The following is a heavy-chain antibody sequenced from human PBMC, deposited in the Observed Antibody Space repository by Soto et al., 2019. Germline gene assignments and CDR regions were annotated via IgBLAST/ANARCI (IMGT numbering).Heavy chain of an antibody. V-gene: IGHV3-30*18. CDR3: AKDGGYCSGGSCYSGWFDP. CDR1: GFTFSSYG. Sequence: PGGSLRLSCAASGFTFSSYGMHWVRQAPGKGLEWVAVISYDGSNKYYADSVKGRFTVSRDNSKNTLYLQMNSLRAEDTAVYYCAKDGGYCSGGSCYSGWFDPWGQGTLVTVSS. CDR2: ISYDGSNK. D-gene: IGHD2-15*01. J-gene: IGHJ5*02.